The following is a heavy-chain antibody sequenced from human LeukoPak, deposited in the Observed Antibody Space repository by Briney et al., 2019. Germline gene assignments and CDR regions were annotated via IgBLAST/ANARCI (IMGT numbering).Heavy chain of an antibody. D-gene: IGHD6-13*01. J-gene: IGHJ5*02. V-gene: IGHV3-7*01. Sequence: PGGSLRLSCVASGFPFSSYWMTWVRQAPGKGLEWVASIKEDGSERQYVDSVKGRFSISRDNSKNTLYLQMNSLRAEDTAVYYCARGGFTFALAAAGTSSWFDPWGQGTLVTVSS. CDR1: GFPFSSYW. CDR2: IKEDGSER. CDR3: ARGGFTFALAAAGTSSWFDP.